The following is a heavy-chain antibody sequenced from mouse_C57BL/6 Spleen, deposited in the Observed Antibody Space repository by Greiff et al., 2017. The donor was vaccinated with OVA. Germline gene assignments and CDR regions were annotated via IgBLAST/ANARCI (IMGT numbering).Heavy chain of an antibody. CDR1: GYAFSRYW. CDR2: IYPGDGDT. J-gene: IGHJ4*01. D-gene: IGHD1-1*01. V-gene: IGHV1-80*01. CDR3: ARDSTGYAMDY. Sequence: QVPLQQSGAELVKPGASVKISCKASGYAFSRYWMNWVKQRPGKGLEWIGQIYPGDGDTNYNGKFKGKATLTADKSSSTAYMQLSSLTSEDSAVYFCARDSTGYAMDYWGQGTSVTVSS.